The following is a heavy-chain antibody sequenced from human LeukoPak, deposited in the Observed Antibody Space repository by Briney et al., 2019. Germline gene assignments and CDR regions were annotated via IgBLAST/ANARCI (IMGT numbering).Heavy chain of an antibody. CDR1: GGSISSYY. J-gene: IGHJ4*02. D-gene: IGHD4-17*01. V-gene: IGHV4-59*01. Sequence: SETLSLTCTVSGGSISSYYWSWIRQPPGKGLEWIGYIYYSGGTNYNPSLKSRVTISVDTSKNQFSLKLSSVTAADTAVYYCARYDYGDYSFDYWGQGTLVTVSS. CDR3: ARYDYGDYSFDY. CDR2: IYYSGGT.